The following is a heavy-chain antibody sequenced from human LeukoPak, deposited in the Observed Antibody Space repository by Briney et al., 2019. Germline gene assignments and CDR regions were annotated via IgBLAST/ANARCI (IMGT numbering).Heavy chain of an antibody. V-gene: IGHV4-39*07. J-gene: IGHJ4*02. CDR1: GASISSNSYY. D-gene: IGHD2-21*02. Sequence: PSETLSLTCTVSGASISSNSYYWGWIRQPPGRGLEWIGSIYYSGSTYYNPSLKSRITISVDTSKNQFSLKLSSVTAADTAVYYCARGSVVVTAMPPDYWGQGTLVTVSS. CDR2: IYYSGST. CDR3: ARGSVVVTAMPPDY.